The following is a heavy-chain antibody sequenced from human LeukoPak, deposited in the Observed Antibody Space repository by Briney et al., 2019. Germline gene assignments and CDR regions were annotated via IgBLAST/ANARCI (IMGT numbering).Heavy chain of an antibody. J-gene: IGHJ4*02. Sequence: GGSLRLSCAASGFSFSSSSMNWVRRAPGKGLEWVAVIWYDGSQKYYADSVKGRFTISRDNSKNTLYLQMDSLRPEDTALYYCARGYSSDWYPYYFDYWGQGTLVTVSS. CDR1: GFSFSSSS. D-gene: IGHD6-19*01. V-gene: IGHV3-33*01. CDR2: IWYDGSQK. CDR3: ARGYSSDWYPYYFDY.